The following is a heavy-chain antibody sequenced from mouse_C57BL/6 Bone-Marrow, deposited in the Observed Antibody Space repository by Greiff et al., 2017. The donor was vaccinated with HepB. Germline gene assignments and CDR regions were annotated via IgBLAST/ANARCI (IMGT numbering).Heavy chain of an antibody. D-gene: IGHD1-1*01. CDR3: ARWGNYYGNAMDY. V-gene: IGHV1-20*01. Sequence: EVKLMESGPELVKPGDSVKISCKASGYSFTGYFMNWVMQSHGKSLEWIGRINPYNGDTFYNQKFKGKATLTVDKSSSTAHMELRSLTSEDSAVYYCARWGNYYGNAMDYWGQGTSVTVSS. CDR1: GYSFTGYF. CDR2: INPYNGDT. J-gene: IGHJ4*01.